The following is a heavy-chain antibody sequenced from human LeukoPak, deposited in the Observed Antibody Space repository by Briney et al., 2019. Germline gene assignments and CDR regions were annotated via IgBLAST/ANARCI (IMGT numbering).Heavy chain of an antibody. J-gene: IGHJ4*02. V-gene: IGHV3-23*01. D-gene: IGHD2-15*01. CDR2: ISGSGGGT. Sequence: GGSLRLSCAASGFTFSTYAMSWVRQAPGKGLAWVSTISGSGGGTYYANSAKGRFTISRDNSKNTLYLHMNSLRAEDTAVYYCAKDIVVATANFDSWGQGTLVTVSS. CDR3: AKDIVVATANFDS. CDR1: GFTFSTYA.